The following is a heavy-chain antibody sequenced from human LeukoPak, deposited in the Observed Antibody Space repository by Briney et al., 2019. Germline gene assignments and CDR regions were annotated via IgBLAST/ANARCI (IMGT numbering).Heavy chain of an antibody. CDR1: GFAFSGYS. V-gene: IGHV3-48*02. CDR2: ITSSSTTI. J-gene: IGHJ4*02. D-gene: IGHD1-14*01. CDR3: ARDKGTRGVFDY. Sequence: GGSLRLSCAASGFAFSGYSMNWVRQAPGKGLEWVSSITSSSTTIYYADSLKGRFTISRDNAENSLYLQMDSLRDEDTAVYYCARDKGTRGVFDYWGQGTLGTVSS.